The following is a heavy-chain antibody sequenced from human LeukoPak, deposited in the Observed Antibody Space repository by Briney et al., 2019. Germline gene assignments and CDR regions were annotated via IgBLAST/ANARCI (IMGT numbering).Heavy chain of an antibody. Sequence: GASVKGSCKVSGYTLTELSMHWVRQAPGKGLEWMGGFDPEDGETIYAQKFQGRVTMTEDTSTDTAYMELSSLRSEDTAVYYCVSWAGVKLNNWFDPWGQGTLVTVSS. J-gene: IGHJ5*02. CDR2: FDPEDGET. V-gene: IGHV1-24*01. CDR1: GYTLTELS. D-gene: IGHD4-23*01. CDR3: VSWAGVKLNNWFDP.